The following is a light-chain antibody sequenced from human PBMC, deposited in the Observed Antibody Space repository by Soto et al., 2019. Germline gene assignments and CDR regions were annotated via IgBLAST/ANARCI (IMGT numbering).Light chain of an antibody. Sequence: DTQMTHSPASLSASVGDRATIICGASQGISNYLAWYQRKPGKIPKLLIYAASTLQSGVPSRFSGSGSGTDFTLPISSLQPEEVATDDGQQRYSTPITFGPGTRVEIK. CDR2: AAS. CDR3: QQRYSTPIT. J-gene: IGKJ5*01. CDR1: QGISNY. V-gene: IGKV1-27*01.